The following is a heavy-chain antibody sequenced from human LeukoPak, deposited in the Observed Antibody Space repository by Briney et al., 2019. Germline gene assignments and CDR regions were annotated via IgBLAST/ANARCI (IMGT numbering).Heavy chain of an antibody. CDR2: VDYTGET. D-gene: IGHD1/OR15-1a*01. CDR3: ASAPGLEQTYYYYYMDV. Sequence: SETLSLTCSVSGASISSSRLYGGWVRQPPGKDLEWIASVDYTGETYYNPSLKSRVTISVDTSKNQFFLRLTTVTAADTAVYYCASAPGLEQTYYYYYMDVWGKGTTVTVSS. V-gene: IGHV4-39*07. J-gene: IGHJ6*03. CDR1: GASISSSRLY.